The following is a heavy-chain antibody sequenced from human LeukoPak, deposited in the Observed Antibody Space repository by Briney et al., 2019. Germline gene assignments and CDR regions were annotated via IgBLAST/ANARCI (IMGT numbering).Heavy chain of an antibody. CDR1: GGSISSGGYY. CDR3: ARVDRRGGDPGHIDY. D-gene: IGHD2-21*02. Sequence: SETLSLTCTVSGGSISSGGYYWSWIRQHPGKGLEWIGYIYYSGSTYYNPSLKSRVTISVDTSKSQSSLKLSSVTAADTAVYYCARVDRRGGDPGHIDYWGQGTLVTVSS. V-gene: IGHV4-31*03. CDR2: IYYSGST. J-gene: IGHJ4*02.